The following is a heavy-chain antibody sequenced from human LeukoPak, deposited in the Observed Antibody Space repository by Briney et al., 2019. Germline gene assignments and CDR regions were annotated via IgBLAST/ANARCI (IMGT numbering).Heavy chain of an antibody. CDR1: GFTFYNYA. Sequence: PGGSLRLSCAASGFTFYNYAMSWVRQAPGKGLEWVSAITGSGGDTYHADSVKGRFTISRDNSKNTLYLQMNSLRAEDTAVYYCAKGSRDSRPYYFDFWGQEILVTVSS. D-gene: IGHD5-24*01. CDR3: AKGSRDSRPYYFDF. V-gene: IGHV3-23*01. J-gene: IGHJ4*02. CDR2: ITGSGGDT.